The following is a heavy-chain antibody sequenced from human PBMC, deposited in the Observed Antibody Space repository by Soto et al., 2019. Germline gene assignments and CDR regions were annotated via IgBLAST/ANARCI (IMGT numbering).Heavy chain of an antibody. J-gene: IGHJ4*02. Sequence: PGGSLRLSCAASGFTFDDYAMHWVRQAPGKGLEWVSGISWNSGSIGYADSVKGRFTISRDNAKNSLYLQMNSLRAEDTALYYCAKTSYAPYCSGGSCYSYHYFDYWGQGTLVTVSS. V-gene: IGHV3-9*01. CDR3: AKTSYAPYCSGGSCYSYHYFDY. CDR2: ISWNSGSI. D-gene: IGHD2-15*01. CDR1: GFTFDDYA.